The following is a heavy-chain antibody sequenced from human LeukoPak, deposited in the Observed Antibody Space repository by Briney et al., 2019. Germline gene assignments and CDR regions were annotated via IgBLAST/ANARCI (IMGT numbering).Heavy chain of an antibody. J-gene: IGHJ4*02. CDR2: ISGDGGRT. CDR3: AKDEDSSGWYWVY. D-gene: IGHD6-19*01. Sequence: GGSLRLSCAASGFTFDDYAMHWVRQAPGKGLEWVSLISGDGGRTFYADSVKGRFTISRDNSKNCLYLQMNSLRTEDTALYYSAKDEDSSGWYWVYWGEGTLVTVSS. CDR1: GFTFDDYA. V-gene: IGHV3-43*02.